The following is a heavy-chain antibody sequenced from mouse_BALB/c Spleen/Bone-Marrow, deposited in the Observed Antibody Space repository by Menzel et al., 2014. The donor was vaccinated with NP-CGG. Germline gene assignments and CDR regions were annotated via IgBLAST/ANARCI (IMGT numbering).Heavy chain of an antibody. D-gene: IGHD1-3*01. Sequence: QVQLKESGAELVKPGASVKLSCKASGYNFISYWIHWVKQRPGQGLEWIGEINPGNGRTNYNEKFKNKATLTIDKSSSTAYMQLSRLTSEDFAVYYCARWGKGYFDVWGAGTTVTVSS. CDR2: INPGNGRT. V-gene: IGHV1S81*02. CDR3: ARWGKGYFDV. J-gene: IGHJ1*01. CDR1: GYNFISYW.